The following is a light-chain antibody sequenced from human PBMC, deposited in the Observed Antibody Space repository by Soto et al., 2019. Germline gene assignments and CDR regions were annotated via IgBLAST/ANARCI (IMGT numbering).Light chain of an antibody. V-gene: IGKV1-5*03. CDR3: QQYNSLWT. J-gene: IGKJ1*01. Sequence: EITLTESPSILSAYVGYRFTITCRASQSISSWLAWYQHKPGKAPKPLIYKASSLESGVPSRFSGSGSGTEFTLTISRLQTDDFATYYCQQYNSLWTFGQGTKVAIK. CDR1: QSISSW. CDR2: KAS.